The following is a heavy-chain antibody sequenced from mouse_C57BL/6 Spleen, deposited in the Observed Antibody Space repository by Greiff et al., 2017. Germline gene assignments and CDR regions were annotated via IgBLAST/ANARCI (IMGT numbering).Heavy chain of an antibody. J-gene: IGHJ3*01. D-gene: IGHD1-1*01. Sequence: QVQLQQPGAELVKPGASVKLSCKASGYTFTSYWMQWVKQRPGQGLEWIGEIDPSDSYTNYNQKFKGKATLTVDTSSSTAYMQLSSLTSEDSAVYYCANCYGSSPWFAYWGQGTLVTVSA. V-gene: IGHV1-50*01. CDR1: GYTFTSYW. CDR3: ANCYGSSPWFAY. CDR2: IDPSDSYT.